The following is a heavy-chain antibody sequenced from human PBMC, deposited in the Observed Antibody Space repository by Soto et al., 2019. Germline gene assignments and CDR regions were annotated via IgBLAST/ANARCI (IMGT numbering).Heavy chain of an antibody. CDR1: GYTFNTYS. J-gene: IGHJ4*02. CDR3: ARVDLDFDY. CDR2: IRTYNGNT. V-gene: IGHV1-18*01. Sequence: HVQLVQFGAEVRKPGASVKVSCEASGYTFNTYSISWVRQAPGQGLEWMGWIRTYNGNTKYAQNLQGRVTMTTDTSTNTAYMELRSLRSDDTAVYYCARVDLDFDYWGQGTLVTVSS.